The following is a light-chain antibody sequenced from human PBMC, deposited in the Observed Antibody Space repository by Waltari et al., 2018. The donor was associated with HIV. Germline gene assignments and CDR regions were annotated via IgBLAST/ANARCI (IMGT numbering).Light chain of an antibody. V-gene: IGKV2-28*01. CDR3: MQTLQSPWT. CDR2: LGS. Sequence: DIVMTQSPLSLSVTPGEPASISCRSTQSLLHSNGYTCLDWYLQKPGQSPQVLIYLGSNRASGVPDRFSGSGSGAEFILKISRVEAEDIGIYYCMQTLQSPWTFGQGTKVEVK. J-gene: IGKJ1*01. CDR1: QSLLHSNGYTC.